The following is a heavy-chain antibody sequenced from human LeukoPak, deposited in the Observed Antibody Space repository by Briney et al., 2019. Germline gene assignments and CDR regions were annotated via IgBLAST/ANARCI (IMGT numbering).Heavy chain of an antibody. CDR2: ICLDGRI. CDR1: GGSISSYY. V-gene: IGHV4-59*12. CDR3: ASQGGLRNDF. D-gene: IGHD1-26*01. Sequence: SETLSLTCTVSGGSISSYYWSWVRQPPGKGLEWIGEICLDGRIHYTPSLKSQISISIDRSKDQFSLNLISVAAADTAIYFCASQGGLRNDFWGQGTLVTVSS. J-gene: IGHJ4*02.